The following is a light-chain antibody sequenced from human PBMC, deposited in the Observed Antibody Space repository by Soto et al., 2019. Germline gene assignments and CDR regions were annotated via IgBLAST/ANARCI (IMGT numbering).Light chain of an antibody. CDR2: WAS. Sequence: DVVMTQSPDSLAVSLGERATINCKSSQSVLYSSNNKNYLTWYQQKPGQPPKLLISWASTRESGVPDRFSGSGSGTDFTLTISSLQAEDVAVYYCQQYLYTPQTFGQGTKVEI. CDR3: QQYLYTPQT. J-gene: IGKJ1*01. V-gene: IGKV4-1*01. CDR1: QSVLYSSNNKNY.